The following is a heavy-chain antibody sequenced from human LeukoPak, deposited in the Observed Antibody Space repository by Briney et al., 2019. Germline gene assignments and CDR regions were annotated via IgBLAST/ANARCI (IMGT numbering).Heavy chain of an antibody. V-gene: IGHV3-23*01. CDR3: AKAPAAAGSHDAFDI. CDR1: GFTFSSYA. D-gene: IGHD6-13*01. J-gene: IGHJ3*02. CDR2: ISGSGGST. Sequence: RSGGSLRLSCAASGFTFSSYAMSWVRQAPGKGLEWVSAISGSGGSTYYADSVKGRFTISRDNSKNTLYLQMNSLRAEDTAVYYCAKAPAAAGSHDAFDIWGQGTMVTVSS.